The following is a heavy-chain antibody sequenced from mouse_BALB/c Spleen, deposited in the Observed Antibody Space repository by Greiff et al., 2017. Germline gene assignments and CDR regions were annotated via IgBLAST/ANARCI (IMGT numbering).Heavy chain of an antibody. CDR3: ARGDDYGPHWYFDD. D-gene: IGHD1-1*01. CDR2: IYPGNVNT. Sequence: VQLQQSGPELVKPGASVRISCKASGYTFTSYYIHWVKQRPGQGLEWIGWIYPGNVNTKYNEKFKGKATLTADKSSSTAYMQLSSLTSEDSAVYFCARGDDYGPHWYFDDWGEGTSVTVSS. CDR1: GYTFTSYY. J-gene: IGHJ1*01. V-gene: IGHV1S56*01.